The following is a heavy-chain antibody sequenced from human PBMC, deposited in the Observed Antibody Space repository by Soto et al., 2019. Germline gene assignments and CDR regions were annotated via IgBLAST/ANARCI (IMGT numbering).Heavy chain of an antibody. J-gene: IGHJ4*02. CDR1: GFTFSSYA. CDR3: ARDLAVAGY. CDR2: ISYDGSNK. V-gene: IGHV3-30-3*01. D-gene: IGHD6-19*01. Sequence: QVQLVESGGGVVQPGRSLRLSCAASGFTFSSYAMHWVRQAPGKGPEWVAVISYDGSNKYYADSVKGRFTISRDNSKNTLYLQMNSLRAEDTVVYYCARDLAVAGYWGQGTLVTVSS.